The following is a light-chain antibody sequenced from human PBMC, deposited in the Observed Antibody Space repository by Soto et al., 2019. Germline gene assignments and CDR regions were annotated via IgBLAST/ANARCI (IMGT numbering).Light chain of an antibody. J-gene: IGKJ1*01. V-gene: IGKV1-5*03. Sequence: DIQMTQSPSTLSASVGARVTITCRASQSISSWLAWYQQKPGKAPKLLIYKASSLESGVPSRFSGCGSGTEFTLTISSLQPDDFATYYCQQYNSYSWTCGQGTKVELK. CDR3: QQYNSYSWT. CDR1: QSISSW. CDR2: KAS.